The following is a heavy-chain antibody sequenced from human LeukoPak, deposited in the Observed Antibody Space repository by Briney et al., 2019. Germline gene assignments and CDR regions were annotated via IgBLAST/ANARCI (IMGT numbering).Heavy chain of an antibody. CDR3: ARGRYCSSSSCYQIYYYYYMDV. CDR2: ISAYNGNP. D-gene: IGHD2-2*01. V-gene: IGHV1-18*01. Sequence: ASVKVSCKASGYTFTSFGISWVRQAPGQGFEWMGWISAYNGNPNYAQNLQGRVTMTTDTSTSTAYMELRSLRSDDTAVYYCARGRYCSSSSCYQIYYYYYMDVWGKGTTVTVSS. J-gene: IGHJ6*03. CDR1: GYTFTSFG.